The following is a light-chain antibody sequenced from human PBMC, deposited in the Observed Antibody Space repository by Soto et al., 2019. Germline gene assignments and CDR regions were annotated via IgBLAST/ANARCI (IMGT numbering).Light chain of an antibody. V-gene: IGKV2-28*01. CDR3: MQALQSPIT. CDR2: LGS. Sequence: DIVMTQSPLSLPVTPGEPASISCRSSQSLLHSNGYNYLDWYLQKPGQSPQLLIYLGSNRASGVPDRLSGSGSVTDFTLKISRVEAADVGVYYCMQALQSPITFGGGTKVEIK. J-gene: IGKJ4*01. CDR1: QSLLHSNGYNY.